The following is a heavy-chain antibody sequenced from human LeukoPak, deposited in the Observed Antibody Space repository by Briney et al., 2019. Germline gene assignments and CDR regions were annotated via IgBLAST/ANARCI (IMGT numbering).Heavy chain of an antibody. CDR3: ATDYGKDPLYFDY. D-gene: IGHD3-16*01. V-gene: IGHV3-30*04. J-gene: IGHJ4*02. CDR2: ISYDASSE. CDR1: GFTFTGYA. Sequence: PGRSLRLSCAASGFTFTGYAMHWVRQAPGKGLEWVAVISYDASSEYYADSVKGRFTISRDNSKNTLYLQMSSLRAEDTAVYYCATDYGKDPLYFDYWDQGTLVTVSS.